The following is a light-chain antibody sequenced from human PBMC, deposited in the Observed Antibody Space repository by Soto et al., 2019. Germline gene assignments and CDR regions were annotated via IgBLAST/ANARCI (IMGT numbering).Light chain of an antibody. V-gene: IGKV1-5*01. CDR1: QRMSAW. CDR2: DAS. Sequence: DIQMTQSPPTLSASVGDRVIITCRASQRMSAWLAWYQQKPGKAPKLLIYDASSLENGVPSSFSGGGSGTEFTLTITSLQPDDFATYYCQQYDTYPWTFGQGTKVHIK. CDR3: QQYDTYPWT. J-gene: IGKJ1*01.